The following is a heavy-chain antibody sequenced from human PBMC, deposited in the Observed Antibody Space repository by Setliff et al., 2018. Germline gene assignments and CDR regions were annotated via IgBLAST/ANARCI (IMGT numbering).Heavy chain of an antibody. Sequence: GSLRLSCAASGFTFNSYSMNWVRQAPGKGLEWVSSISSSSSYIYYADSVKGRFTISRDNAKRSLYLQMNGLSADDTAVYYCAKGYYYDSSGYWGQGTLVTVSS. CDR3: AKGYYYDSSGY. CDR2: ISSSSSYI. V-gene: IGHV3-21*04. D-gene: IGHD3-22*01. J-gene: IGHJ4*02. CDR1: GFTFNSYS.